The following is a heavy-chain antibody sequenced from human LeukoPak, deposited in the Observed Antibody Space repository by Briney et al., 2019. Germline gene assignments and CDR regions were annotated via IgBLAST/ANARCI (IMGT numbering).Heavy chain of an antibody. CDR1: GRSISSYY. D-gene: IGHD2-15*01. Sequence: PSQTLSLTCTASGRSISSYYSSWIRHPPGKGLEWIGYIYYSGSTNYHPSLKSRVTISVDTSKSQFSLKLSSVTAADTAVYYCARSPGYCSGGSCRVSGMDVWGQGTRVTVSS. J-gene: IGHJ6*01. CDR3: ARSPGYCSGGSCRVSGMDV. V-gene: IGHV4-59*08. CDR2: IYYSGST.